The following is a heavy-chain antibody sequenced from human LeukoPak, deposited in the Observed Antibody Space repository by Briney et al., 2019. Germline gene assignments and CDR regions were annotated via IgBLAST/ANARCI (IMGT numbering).Heavy chain of an antibody. CDR3: ARDRSPSTEHYDFWSGYLR. J-gene: IGHJ4*02. Sequence: GGSLRLSCAASGFTFSSYSMNWVRQAPGKGLEWVSYISSSSSTIYYADSVKGRFTISRDNAKNSLHLQMNSLRAEDTAVYYCARDRSPSTEHYDFWSGYLRWGQGTLVTVSS. D-gene: IGHD3-3*01. V-gene: IGHV3-48*01. CDR2: ISSSSSTI. CDR1: GFTFSSYS.